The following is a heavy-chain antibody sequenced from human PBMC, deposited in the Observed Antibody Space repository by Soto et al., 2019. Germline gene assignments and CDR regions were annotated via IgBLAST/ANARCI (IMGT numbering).Heavy chain of an antibody. V-gene: IGHV3-49*03. CDR2: IRNRAFGATA. CDR3: AKAGTTSYDYYMDV. CDR1: GFMFGDYA. J-gene: IGHJ6*03. Sequence: GGSLRLSCTGSGFMFGDYAMSWFRQPPGKGLEWVGFIRNRAFGATAEYAASVRDRFSVSRDDSKSIVYLQMNSLKTEDTAVYHCAKAGTTSYDYYMDVWGKGTTVPVSS. D-gene: IGHD1-26*01.